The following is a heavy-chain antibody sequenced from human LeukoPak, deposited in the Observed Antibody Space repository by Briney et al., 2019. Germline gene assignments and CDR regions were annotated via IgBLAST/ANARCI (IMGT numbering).Heavy chain of an antibody. D-gene: IGHD6-19*01. Sequence: QPGRSLRLSCTASGFTFGDHAMSWVRRAPGKGLEWVSAISGSGGSTYYADSVKGRFTISRDNSKNTLYLQMNSLRAEDTAVYYCAKDLSQWLVRTLDYWGQGTLVTVSS. CDR2: ISGSGGST. V-gene: IGHV3-23*01. CDR3: AKDLSQWLVRTLDY. CDR1: GFTFGDHA. J-gene: IGHJ4*02.